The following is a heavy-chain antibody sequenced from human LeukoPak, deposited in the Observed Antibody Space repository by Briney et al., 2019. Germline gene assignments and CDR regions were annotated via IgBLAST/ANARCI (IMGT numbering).Heavy chain of an antibody. CDR2: IGGSGVTT. Sequence: GGSLRLSCTASRFTFNTFVMSWVRQAPGKGLEWVSAIGGSGVTTFYANSVKGRFTISRDNSKNTLFLQMNSLGAEDTAVYYCARSCLTSSGGACTSEGLNYFGPWGQGTLVTVSS. J-gene: IGHJ5*02. CDR3: ARSCLTSSGGACTSEGLNYFGP. D-gene: IGHD2-21*02. CDR1: RFTFNTFV. V-gene: IGHV3-23*01.